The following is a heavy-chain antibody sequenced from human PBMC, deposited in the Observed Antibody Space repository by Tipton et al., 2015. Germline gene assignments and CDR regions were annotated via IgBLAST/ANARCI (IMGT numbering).Heavy chain of an antibody. CDR2: ISSSRSTI. J-gene: IGHJ4*02. Sequence: GSLRLSCAASGFTFSSYAMSWVRQAPGKGLEWVAHISSSRSTIYYADSVKGRFTISRDNAKNSLYLQMNSLRAEDTAVYYCARVYYYDSSGYLGAFDYWSQGTLVTVSS. V-gene: IGHV3-48*01. D-gene: IGHD3-22*01. CDR1: GFTFSSYA. CDR3: ARVYYYDSSGYLGAFDY.